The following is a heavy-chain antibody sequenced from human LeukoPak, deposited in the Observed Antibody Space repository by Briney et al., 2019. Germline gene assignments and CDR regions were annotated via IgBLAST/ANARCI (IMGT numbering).Heavy chain of an antibody. CDR1: GGTFNNYI. V-gene: IGHV1-69*04. J-gene: IGHJ4*02. CDR3: AREPEGLTTESH. CDR2: IILILDIA. D-gene: IGHD1-14*01. Sequence: ASVKVSCKTSGGTFNNYIISWVRQAPGQGLEWVGTIILILDIANYAQKFQGRVAITADTSTSTAYMELSDLGSEDTAVYFCAREPEGLTTESHWGQGTLVTASS.